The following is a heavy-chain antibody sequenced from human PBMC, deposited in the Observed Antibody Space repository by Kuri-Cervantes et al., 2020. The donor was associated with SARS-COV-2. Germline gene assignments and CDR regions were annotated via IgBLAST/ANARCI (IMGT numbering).Heavy chain of an antibody. CDR1: GYSISSGYY. D-gene: IGHD6-13*01. CDR2: IYHSGST. Sequence: ESLKISCTVSGYSISSGYYWGWIRQPPGKGLEWIGSIYHSGSTYYNPSLKSRVTISVDTSKNQFSLKLSSVTAADTAVYYCARGTNIAAAGTLDYWGQGTLVTVSS. J-gene: IGHJ4*02. V-gene: IGHV4-38-2*02. CDR3: ARGTNIAAAGTLDY.